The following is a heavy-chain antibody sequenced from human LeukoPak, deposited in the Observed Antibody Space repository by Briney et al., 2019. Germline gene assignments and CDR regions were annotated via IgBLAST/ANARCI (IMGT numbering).Heavy chain of an antibody. D-gene: IGHD3-16*01. CDR3: ARTSHESVLYWSDP. CDR1: GYTFNTYG. V-gene: IGHV1-18*01. Sequence: ASVKVSCEASGYTFNTYGIGWVRQAPGQGLEWMGWISGYNGNTNYAQKFQGRVTMTTDTSTSTAYMELRSLRSDDTAVYYCARTSHESVLYWSDPWGQGTLVNVSS. J-gene: IGHJ5*02. CDR2: ISGYNGNT.